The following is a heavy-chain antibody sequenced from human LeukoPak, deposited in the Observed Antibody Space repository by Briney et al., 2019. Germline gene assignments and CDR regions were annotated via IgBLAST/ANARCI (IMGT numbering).Heavy chain of an antibody. CDR3: AKDHQHYYDSSGYLDY. J-gene: IGHJ4*02. CDR1: GLTFVDFA. Sequence: GGSWGPSCQPSGLTFVDFAMHWARKAQGKGREWASGISWNSGSIGYADSVKGRFTISRDNSRNTVYLQMNSLRADDTAMYYCAKDHQHYYDSSGYLDYWGQGTLVTVSS. V-gene: IGHV3-9*01. CDR2: ISWNSGSI. D-gene: IGHD3-22*01.